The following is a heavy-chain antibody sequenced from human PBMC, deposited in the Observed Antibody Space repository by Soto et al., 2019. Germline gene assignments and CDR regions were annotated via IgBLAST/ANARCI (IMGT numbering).Heavy chain of an antibody. V-gene: IGHV3-30-3*01. CDR1: GFTFSSYA. D-gene: IGHD6-19*01. J-gene: IGHJ4*02. Sequence: GGSLRLSCAASGFTFSSYAMHWVRQAPGKGLEWVAVISYDGSNKYYADSVKGRFTISRDNSKNTLYLQMNSLRAEDTAVYYCARDLRWLATLGLDWGQGTLVTVSS. CDR2: ISYDGSNK. CDR3: ARDLRWLATLGLD.